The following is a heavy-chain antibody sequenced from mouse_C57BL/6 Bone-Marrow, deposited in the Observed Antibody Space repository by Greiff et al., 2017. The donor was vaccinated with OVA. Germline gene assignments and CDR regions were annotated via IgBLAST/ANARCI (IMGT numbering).Heavy chain of an antibody. CDR3: ARSRDYDVAY. CDR1: GYTFTSYD. J-gene: IGHJ3*01. D-gene: IGHD2-4*01. V-gene: IGHV1-85*01. CDR2: IYPRDGST. Sequence: VKLMESGPELVKPGASVKLSCKASGYTFTSYDINWVKQRPGPGLEWIGWIYPRDGSTKYNEKFKGKATLTVDTSSSTAYMELHSLTSEDSAVYFCARSRDYDVAYWGQGTLVTVSA.